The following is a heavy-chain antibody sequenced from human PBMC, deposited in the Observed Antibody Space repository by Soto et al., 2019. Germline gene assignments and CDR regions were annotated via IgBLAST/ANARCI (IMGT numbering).Heavy chain of an antibody. CDR3: ARGPAYDGSGYIRY. D-gene: IGHD3-22*01. V-gene: IGHV4-34*01. CDR1: GGSFSGYY. Sequence: PSETLSLTCAVSGGSFSGYYWSWIRQPPGKGLEWIGEINDSGTTNYNPSLTGRVTVSVDTSKNRFSLRLSSVTAADTAVYFCARGPAYDGSGYIRYWGQGTLVTVSS. J-gene: IGHJ4*02. CDR2: INDSGTT.